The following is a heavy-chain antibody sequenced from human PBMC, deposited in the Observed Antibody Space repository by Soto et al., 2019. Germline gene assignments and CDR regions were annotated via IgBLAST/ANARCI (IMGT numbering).Heavy chain of an antibody. V-gene: IGHV1-69*01. D-gene: IGHD6-6*01. J-gene: IGHJ5*02. CDR3: AGLIAARGSIWFDP. Sequence: QVQLVQSGAEVKKPGSSVKVSCKASGGTFSSYAISWVRQAPGQGLEWMGGIIPIFGTANYAQKFQGRVTITAEESTSTANMELSSLRSEDTAVYYCAGLIAARGSIWFDPWGQGTLVTVSS. CDR1: GGTFSSYA. CDR2: IIPIFGTA.